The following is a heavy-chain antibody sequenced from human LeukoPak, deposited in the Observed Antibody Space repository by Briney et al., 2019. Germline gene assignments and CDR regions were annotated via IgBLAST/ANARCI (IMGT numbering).Heavy chain of an antibody. CDR2: IYYSGST. J-gene: IGHJ3*02. Sequence: SQTLSLTCTVSGGSISSGSYYWSWIRQPPGKGLEWIGYIYYSGSTNYNPSLKSRVTISVDTSKNQFSLKLSSVTAADTAVYYCATAYTGDILELRAFDIWGQGTMVTVSS. V-gene: IGHV4-61*01. CDR1: GGSISSGSYY. CDR3: ATAYTGDILELRAFDI. D-gene: IGHD1-7*01.